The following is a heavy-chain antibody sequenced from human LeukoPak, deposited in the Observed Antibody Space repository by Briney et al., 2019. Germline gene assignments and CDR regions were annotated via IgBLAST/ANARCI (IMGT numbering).Heavy chain of an antibody. Sequence: PGGSLRLSCAASGFTFSSYSMNWVRQAPGKGLEWVSSISSSSSYIYYADSVKGRFTISRDNAKNSLYLQMNSLRAGDTAVYYCARYHPNIPFDYWGQGTLVTVSS. CDR2: ISSSSSYI. CDR1: GFTFSSYS. J-gene: IGHJ4*02. V-gene: IGHV3-21*01. CDR3: ARYHPNIPFDY. D-gene: IGHD2/OR15-2a*01.